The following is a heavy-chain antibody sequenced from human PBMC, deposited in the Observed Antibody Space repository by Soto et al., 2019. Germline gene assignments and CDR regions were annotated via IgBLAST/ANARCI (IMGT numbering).Heavy chain of an antibody. CDR1: GGSISSSSYY. CDR2: IYYSGST. V-gene: IGHV4-39*01. D-gene: IGHD6-19*01. J-gene: IGHJ4*02. CDR3: ARRTVNIRTFYSGLKTHCFDY. Sequence: QLQLQESGPGLVKPSETLSLTCADSGGSISSSSYYWGWIRQPPGKGLEWIGSIYYSGSTYYTPSLQSRVAISVDTSKNQFSLKLNSVTAADTAVYYCARRTVNIRTFYSGLKTHCFDYWGQGTLVTVSS.